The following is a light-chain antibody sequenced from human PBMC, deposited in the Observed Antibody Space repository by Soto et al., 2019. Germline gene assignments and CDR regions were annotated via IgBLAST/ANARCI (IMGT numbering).Light chain of an antibody. Sequence: QSALTQPASVSGSPGQSITISCTGTISDLGTYNYVSWYQQHPGKAPKLMIYEVSNRASGVSFRFSGSKSGDTASLTISGLQAEDEADYFCSSYTTSNTWLFGGGTQLTVL. CDR3: SSYTTSNTWL. CDR1: ISDLGTYNY. V-gene: IGLV2-14*01. CDR2: EVS. J-gene: IGLJ7*01.